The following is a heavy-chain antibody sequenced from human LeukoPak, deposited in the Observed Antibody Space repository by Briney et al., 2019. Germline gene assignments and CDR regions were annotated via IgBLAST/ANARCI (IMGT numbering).Heavy chain of an antibody. D-gene: IGHD3-16*01. Sequence: ASVKVSCMASGYSFTSFGLSWVRQAPGQGPEWMGWISAASGSTNYAQKFQDRVTMTTDTSTTTVYMELRSLRSDDTAVYYCAKEQEGTDIGGVFDYWGQGTVVTVSS. V-gene: IGHV1-18*01. CDR3: AKEQEGTDIGGVFDY. CDR1: GYSFTSFG. CDR2: ISAASGST. J-gene: IGHJ4*02.